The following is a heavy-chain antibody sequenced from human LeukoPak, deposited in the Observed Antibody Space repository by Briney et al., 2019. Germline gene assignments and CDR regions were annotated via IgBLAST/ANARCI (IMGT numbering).Heavy chain of an antibody. V-gene: IGHV3-21*01. CDR3: ARDLEDYNNYGEMGF. D-gene: IGHD4-11*01. J-gene: IGHJ4*02. Sequence: GGSLRLSRAASGFTFSSYTMTWVRQPPGGGLEWVSSISTSSSYMYYGNSVKGRFTISRDNAKNSLYLQMSSLRAEDTAVYYCARDLEDYNNYGEMGFWGQGTLVTVSS. CDR2: ISTSSSYM. CDR1: GFTFSSYT.